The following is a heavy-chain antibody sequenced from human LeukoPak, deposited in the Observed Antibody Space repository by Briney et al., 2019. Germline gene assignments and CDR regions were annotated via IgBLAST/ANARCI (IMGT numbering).Heavy chain of an antibody. Sequence: KPSETLSLTCAVYGGSFSGYYWSWIHQPPGKGLEWIGEINHSGSTNYNPSLKSRVTISVDTSKNQFSLKLSSVTAADTAVYYCARALYYYGSGSYGAFDAFDIWGQGTMVTVSS. J-gene: IGHJ3*02. CDR1: GGSFSGYY. CDR2: INHSGST. V-gene: IGHV4-34*01. D-gene: IGHD3-10*01. CDR3: ARALYYYGSGSYGAFDAFDI.